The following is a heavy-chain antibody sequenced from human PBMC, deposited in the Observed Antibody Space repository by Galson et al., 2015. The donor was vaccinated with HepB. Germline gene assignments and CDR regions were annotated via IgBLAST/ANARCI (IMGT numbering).Heavy chain of an antibody. Sequence: SLRLSCAASGFTFDDYAMHWVRQAPGKGLEWVSGISWNSGSIGYADSVKGRFTISRDNAKNSLYLQMNSLRAEDTALYYCAKSFGDYGSGSYNDAFDIWGQGTMVTVSS. V-gene: IGHV3-9*01. CDR2: ISWNSGSI. D-gene: IGHD3-10*01. J-gene: IGHJ3*02. CDR1: GFTFDDYA. CDR3: AKSFGDYGSGSYNDAFDI.